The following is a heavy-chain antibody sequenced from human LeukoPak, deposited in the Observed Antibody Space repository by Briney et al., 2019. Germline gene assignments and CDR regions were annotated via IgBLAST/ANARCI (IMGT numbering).Heavy chain of an antibody. V-gene: IGHV3-72*01. CDR2: IRNKARSYTT. Sequence: PGGSLRLSCAASGFSFSDHYMDWVRQAPGQGLEWVGRIRNKARSYTTEYAASVTGRFTISRDDSKNSLYLQMNSLRAEDTAVYYCARGTGTDYWGQGTLVTVSS. D-gene: IGHD1-1*01. CDR3: ARGTGTDY. CDR1: GFSFSDHY. J-gene: IGHJ4*02.